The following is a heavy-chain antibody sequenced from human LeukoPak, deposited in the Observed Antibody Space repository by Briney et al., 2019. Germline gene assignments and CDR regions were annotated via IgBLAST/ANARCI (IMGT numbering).Heavy chain of an antibody. CDR3: AKWGPHCVGDYCPALDS. CDR1: RFTFSNYW. V-gene: IGHV3-7*01. CDR2: INQDGSKK. J-gene: IGHJ4*02. Sequence: GGSLRLSCVASRFTFSNYWMSWVRQAPGKGLEWVANINQDGSKKPYADSMKGRFTISRDNAKESLYLQLNSLRADDTAVYYCAKWGPHCVGDYCPALDSWGQGTLVTVSS. D-gene: IGHD2-21*02.